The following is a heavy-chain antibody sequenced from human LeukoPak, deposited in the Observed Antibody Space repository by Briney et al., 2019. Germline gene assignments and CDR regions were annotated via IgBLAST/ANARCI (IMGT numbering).Heavy chain of an antibody. D-gene: IGHD3-10*01. J-gene: IGHJ4*02. CDR2: ISNSGDNT. Sequence: GGSLRLSCAASGFTFSSYVMSWVRQAPGKGLEWVSAISNSGDNTYYADSVKGRFTISRDNSKNTLYLQMNSLRAEDTAVYFCARGGVDYYGSGTYYLMYYFDYWGQGALVTVSS. CDR3: ARGGVDYYGSGTYYLMYYFDY. V-gene: IGHV3-23*01. CDR1: GFTFSSYV.